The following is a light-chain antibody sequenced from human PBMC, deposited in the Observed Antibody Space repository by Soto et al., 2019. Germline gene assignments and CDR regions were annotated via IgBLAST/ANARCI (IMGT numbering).Light chain of an antibody. J-gene: IGKJ5*01. CDR1: QEIYTY. CDR2: DAS. V-gene: IGKV1-5*01. Sequence: RLTQSPSSLSASVGDTVTISCRASQEIYTYLAWYQQKPGKAPTLLIFDASSLHHGVPPRFAGSGSGSEFTLTINRLQADDFAPYYCQHYTLYSAPFGQGTRV. CDR3: QHYTLYSAP.